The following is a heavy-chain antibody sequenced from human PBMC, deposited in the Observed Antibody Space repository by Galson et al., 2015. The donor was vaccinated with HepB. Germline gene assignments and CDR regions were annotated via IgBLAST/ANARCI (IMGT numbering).Heavy chain of an antibody. J-gene: IGHJ4*02. CDR2: IIPIFGTT. Sequence: SVKVSCKASGSTLSNYGINWVRQAPGQGLEWMGGIIPIFGTTNYAQKFQDRVTLIADKSTSTAYMELSSLTSEDTAVYFCARAVPESFDFWSGYSHFDSWGQGTVVTVSS. V-gene: IGHV1-69*06. CDR1: GSTLSNYG. CDR3: ARAVPESFDFWSGYSHFDS. D-gene: IGHD3-3*01.